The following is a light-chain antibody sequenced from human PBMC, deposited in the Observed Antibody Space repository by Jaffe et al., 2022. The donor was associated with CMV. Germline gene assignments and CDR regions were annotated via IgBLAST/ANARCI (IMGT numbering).Light chain of an antibody. CDR2: EDN. Sequence: NFMLTQPHSVSESPGKTVTISCTRSSGSIASNYVQWYQQRPGSAPTTVIYEDNQRPSGVPDRFSGSIDSSSNSASLTISGLKTEDEADYYCQSYDSSIPWVVFGGGTKLTVL. CDR3: QSYDSSIPWVV. J-gene: IGLJ2*01. CDR1: SGSIASNY. V-gene: IGLV6-57*04.